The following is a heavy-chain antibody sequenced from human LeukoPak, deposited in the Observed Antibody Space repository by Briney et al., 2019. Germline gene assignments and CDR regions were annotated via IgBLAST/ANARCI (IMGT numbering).Heavy chain of an antibody. J-gene: IGHJ4*02. D-gene: IGHD1-1*01. Sequence: PGGSLRLSCAASGFTFSSYAMSWVRQAPGKGLEWVSAISGSGGSTYYADSVKGRFTISRDNSKNTLYVQMNSLRVEDTAVYYCARTGSPWYFFDYWGQGTLVTVSS. CDR1: GFTFSSYA. CDR2: ISGSGGST. CDR3: ARTGSPWYFFDY. V-gene: IGHV3-23*01.